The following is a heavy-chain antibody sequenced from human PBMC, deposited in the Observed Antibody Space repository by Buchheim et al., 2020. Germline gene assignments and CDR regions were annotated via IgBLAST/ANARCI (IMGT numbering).Heavy chain of an antibody. CDR3: ARHTGYYDSVNKYFDY. CDR2: IYYSGST. CDR1: GGSISSSSYY. D-gene: IGHD3-22*01. J-gene: IGHJ4*02. V-gene: IGHV4-39*01. Sequence: QLQLQESGPGLVKPSETLSLTCTVSGGSISSSSYYWGWIRQPPGKGLEWIGSIYYSGSTYYNPSLKSRVTISVDTSKNQFSLKLSSVTAADTAVYYCARHTGYYDSVNKYFDYWGQGTL.